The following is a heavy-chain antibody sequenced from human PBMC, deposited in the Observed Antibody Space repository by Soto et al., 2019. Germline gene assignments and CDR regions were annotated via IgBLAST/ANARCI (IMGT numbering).Heavy chain of an antibody. CDR2: INPNSGGT. D-gene: IGHD6-19*01. V-gene: IGHV1-2*04. CDR3: AREDTVAGTVIFDY. CDR1: GYTFTGYD. J-gene: IGHJ4*02. Sequence: ASVKVSCKASGYTFTGYDMHWVRQAPGQGLEWMGWINPNSGGTNYAQKFQGWVTMTRDTSISTAYMELSRLRSDDTAVYYCAREDTVAGTVIFDYWGQGTLVTVSS.